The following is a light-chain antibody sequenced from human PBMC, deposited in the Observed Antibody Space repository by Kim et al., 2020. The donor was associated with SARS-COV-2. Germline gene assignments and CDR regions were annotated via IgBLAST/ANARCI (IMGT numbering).Light chain of an antibody. V-gene: IGKV3-20*01. CDR1: SNNY. CDR3: QQYDTSPWT. J-gene: IGKJ1*01. CDR2: GTS. Sequence: SNNYLAWYQQKPGQAPRLLIYGTSSRATGIPDRFSGSGSGTDFTLTISRPEPEDFAVFYCQQYDTSPWTFGQGTKVEIK.